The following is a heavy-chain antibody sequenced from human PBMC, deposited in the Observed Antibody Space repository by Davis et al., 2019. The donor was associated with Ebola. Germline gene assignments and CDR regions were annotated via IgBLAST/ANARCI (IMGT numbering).Heavy chain of an antibody. CDR1: GYTFTSYA. Sequence: ASVKVSCKASGYTFTSYAMHWVRQAPGQRLEWMGWINAGNGNTKYSQKFQGRVTITRDTSASTAYMELSSLRSEDTAVYYCARGKDIVVVPAADNWFDPWGQGTLVTVSS. CDR2: INAGNGNT. D-gene: IGHD2-2*01. V-gene: IGHV1-3*01. J-gene: IGHJ5*02. CDR3: ARGKDIVVVPAADNWFDP.